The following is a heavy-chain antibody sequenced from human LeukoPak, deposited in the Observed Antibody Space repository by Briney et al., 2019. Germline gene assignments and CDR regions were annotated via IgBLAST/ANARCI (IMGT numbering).Heavy chain of an antibody. J-gene: IGHJ3*02. D-gene: IGHD2-2*01. CDR3: AREGCGGGTSCSDDAFDI. CDR1: GGSFSGYY. Sequence: SETLSLTCAVYGGSFSGYYWSWIRQPPGKGLEWIGEINHSGSTNYNPSLKSRVTISVDTSKNQFSLKLSSVTAADTAVYYCAREGCGGGTSCSDDAFDIWGQGTMVTVSS. V-gene: IGHV4-34*01. CDR2: INHSGST.